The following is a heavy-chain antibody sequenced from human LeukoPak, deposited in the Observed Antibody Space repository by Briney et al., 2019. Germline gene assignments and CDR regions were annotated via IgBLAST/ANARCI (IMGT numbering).Heavy chain of an antibody. Sequence: SETLSLTCTVSGGSISSGSYYWGWIRQPPGKGLEWIGSIYYSGSTYYNPSLKSRVTISVDTSKNQFSLKLSSVTAADTAVYYCARRRPMYYDILTGYYDYWGQGTLVTVSS. J-gene: IGHJ4*02. CDR1: GGSISSGSYY. D-gene: IGHD3-9*01. CDR2: IYYSGST. V-gene: IGHV4-39*01. CDR3: ARRRPMYYDILTGYYDY.